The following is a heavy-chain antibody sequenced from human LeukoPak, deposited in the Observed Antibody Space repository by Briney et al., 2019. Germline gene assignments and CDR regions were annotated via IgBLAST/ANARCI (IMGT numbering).Heavy chain of an antibody. Sequence: PGGSLRLSCAASGFTFRNYAMTWVRQAPGKGLEWVSGISGSGGSTYHADSVKGRLTISRDNSNNTLYLQMNSLRDEDTAIYYCAKPTLEWLSKGHYMDVWGKGATVTVSS. J-gene: IGHJ6*03. V-gene: IGHV3-23*01. CDR1: GFTFRNYA. CDR2: ISGSGGST. D-gene: IGHD3-3*01. CDR3: AKPTLEWLSKGHYMDV.